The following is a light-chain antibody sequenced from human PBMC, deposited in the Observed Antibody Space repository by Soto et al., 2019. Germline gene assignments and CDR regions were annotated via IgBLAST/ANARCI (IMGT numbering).Light chain of an antibody. V-gene: IGLV2-11*01. CDR3: CSYAGSYTYV. J-gene: IGLJ1*01. CDR2: DVS. CDR1: TSDVGGYNY. Sequence: QSALTQPRSVSGSPGQSVTISCAGTTSDVGGYNYVSWYQHLPGKAPQLMIYDVSERPSGVPDRFSGSKSGNTASLTISGLQAEDEADYYCCSYAGSYTYVFGTGTKLTVL.